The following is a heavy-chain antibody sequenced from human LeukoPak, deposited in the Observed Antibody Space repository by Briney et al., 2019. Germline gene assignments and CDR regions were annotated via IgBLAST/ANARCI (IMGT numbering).Heavy chain of an antibody. V-gene: IGHV3-72*01. Sequence: GGPLRLSCAASGFIFSDYIMDWVRQAPGKGLEWVGRIRTRINSSTTEYAASVKGRFTISRDDSKNSMYLHMNSLKTEDTAVYHCSRDGGEGGNSAFDIWGQGTMVTVSS. CDR2: IRTRINSSTT. J-gene: IGHJ3*02. D-gene: IGHD4-23*01. CDR3: SRDGGEGGNSAFDI. CDR1: GFIFSDYI.